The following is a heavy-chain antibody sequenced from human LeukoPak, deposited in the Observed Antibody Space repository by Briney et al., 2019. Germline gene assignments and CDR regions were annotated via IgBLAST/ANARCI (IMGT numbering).Heavy chain of an antibody. D-gene: IGHD4-23*01. J-gene: IGHJ4*02. Sequence: ASVKVSCKASGYTFTGYYMHWVRQAPGQGLEWMGWISAYNGNTNYAQKFQGGVTMTTDTSTSTAHMELRSLRSDDTAVYYCARQGYSGHSQGAADYWGQGTLVTVSS. CDR3: ARQGYSGHSQGAADY. CDR2: ISAYNGNT. V-gene: IGHV1-18*04. CDR1: GYTFTGYY.